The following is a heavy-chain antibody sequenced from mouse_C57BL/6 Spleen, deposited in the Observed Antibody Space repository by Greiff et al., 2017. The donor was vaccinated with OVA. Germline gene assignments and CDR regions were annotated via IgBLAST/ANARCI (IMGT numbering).Heavy chain of an antibody. CDR1: GYTFTSYG. J-gene: IGHJ4*01. D-gene: IGHD2-5*01. CDR3: ASSNSSMDY. Sequence: VQLQQSGAELARPGASVKLSCKVSGYTFTSYGISWVKQRTGQGLEWIGEIYPRSGNTYYNEKFKGKATLTADKSSSTAYMELRSLTSEDSAVYFCASSNSSMDYWGQGTSVTVSS. CDR2: IYPRSGNT. V-gene: IGHV1-81*01.